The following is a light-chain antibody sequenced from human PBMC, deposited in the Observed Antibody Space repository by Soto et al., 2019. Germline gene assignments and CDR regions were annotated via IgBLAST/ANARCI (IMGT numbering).Light chain of an antibody. CDR2: DVN. Sequence: QSVLTQPDSVSGSPGQSITISCTGTSSDIGAYNCFSWYQQHPGKAPKLMLYDVNIRPSGVSNRFSGSKSGNTASLTISGLQAEDEADYYCTSWTTSTTLIFGGGTNLTVL. V-gene: IGLV2-14*03. J-gene: IGLJ2*01. CDR3: TSWTTSTTLI. CDR1: SSDIGAYNC.